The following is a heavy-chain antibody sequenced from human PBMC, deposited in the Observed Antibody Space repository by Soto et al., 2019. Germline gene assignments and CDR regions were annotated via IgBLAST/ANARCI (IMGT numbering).Heavy chain of an antibody. V-gene: IGHV3-23*01. J-gene: IGHJ4*02. CDR1: GFSFSSYA. D-gene: IGHD4-4*01. CDR2: ISARGGSS. CDR3: AKGSIEYSASVDN. Sequence: DVQLLESGGGLVQPGGSLRLSCAASGFSFSSYAMVWVRQAPGKGLEWVSVISARGGSSYFADSVKGRFTTSRDNSKNVFSLEMNSLRAEDTAIYFCAKGSIEYSASVDNWGQGTLVLVSS.